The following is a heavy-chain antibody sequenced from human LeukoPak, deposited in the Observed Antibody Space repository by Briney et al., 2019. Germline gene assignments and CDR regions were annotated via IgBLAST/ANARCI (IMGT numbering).Heavy chain of an antibody. D-gene: IGHD3-22*01. CDR2: ISYSGST. CDR3: ARVWDYYDSSGFDY. CDR1: GGSISSGGYY. J-gene: IGHJ4*02. Sequence: PSETLSLTCTVSGGSISSGGYYWSWIRQHPGKGLEWIGYISYSGSTYYNPSLRSRLTMSVDTSNNQFSLRLSSVTAADTALYYCARVWDYYDSSGFDYWGRGTLVTVSS. V-gene: IGHV4-31*03.